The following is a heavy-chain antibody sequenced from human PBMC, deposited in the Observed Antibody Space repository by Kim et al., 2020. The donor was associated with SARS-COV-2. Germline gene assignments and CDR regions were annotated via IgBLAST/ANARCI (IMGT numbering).Heavy chain of an antibody. J-gene: IGHJ6*02. D-gene: IGHD3-10*01. CDR2: ISYDGSNK. Sequence: GGSLRLSCAASGFTFSSYGMHWVRQAPGKGLEWVAVISYDGSNKYYADSVKGRFTISRDNSKNTLYLQMNSLRAEDTAVYYCAKLPTYYYGSGSPPGMDVWGQGTTVTVSS. CDR3: AKLPTYYYGSGSPPGMDV. V-gene: IGHV3-30*18. CDR1: GFTFSSYG.